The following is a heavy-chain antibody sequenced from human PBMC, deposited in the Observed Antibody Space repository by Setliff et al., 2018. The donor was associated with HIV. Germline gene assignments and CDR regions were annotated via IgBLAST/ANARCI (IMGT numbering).Heavy chain of an antibody. CDR3: AIGHKEGWEVHFDY. D-gene: IGHD1-26*01. Sequence: ASVKVSCKASGYTFTNYDIXXVRQATGKGLEWMGWMNPNSGNTGYAQKFQGRVTITRNTSISPAYMELSSLRSDTTAVYYCAIGHKEGWEVHFDYWGQGTLVTVS. J-gene: IGHJ4*02. CDR2: MNPNSGNT. V-gene: IGHV1-8*03. CDR1: GYTFTNYD.